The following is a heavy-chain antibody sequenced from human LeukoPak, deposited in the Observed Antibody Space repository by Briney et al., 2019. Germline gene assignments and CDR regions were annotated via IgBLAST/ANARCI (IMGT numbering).Heavy chain of an antibody. CDR2: INTSGDT. CDR1: GGSITNYY. V-gene: IGHV4-4*07. D-gene: IGHD5-18*01. Sequence: NPSETPSLTCTVSGGSITNYYWSWIRQSAGKGLEWIGRINTSGDTSYNPSIRSRVTMSVDTSKNQFSLKLSSVTAADTAMYYCARVSPPGYGILEKWGQGTLVTVSS. CDR3: ARVSPPGYGILEK. J-gene: IGHJ4*02.